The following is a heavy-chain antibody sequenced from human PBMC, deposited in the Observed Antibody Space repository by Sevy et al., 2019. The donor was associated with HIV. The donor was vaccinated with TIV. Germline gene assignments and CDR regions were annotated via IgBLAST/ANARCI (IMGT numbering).Heavy chain of an antibody. CDR3: TRVPPESSSWYGDFDY. CDR1: GFTFGDYA. J-gene: IGHJ4*02. D-gene: IGHD6-13*01. CDR2: IRSKAYGGTT. V-gene: IGHV3-49*03. Sequence: GGSLRLSCTASGFTFGDYAMSWFRKAPGKGLEWVGFIRSKAYGGTTEYAASVKGRFTISRDDSKSIAYLQMNSLKTEDTAVYYCTRVPPESSSWYGDFDYWGQGTLVTVSS.